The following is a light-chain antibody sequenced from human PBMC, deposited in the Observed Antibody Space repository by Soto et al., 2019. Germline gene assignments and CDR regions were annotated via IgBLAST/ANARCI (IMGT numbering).Light chain of an antibody. J-gene: IGLJ1*01. V-gene: IGLV2-14*01. CDR2: EVR. CDR3: SSYASSSSYA. CDR1: SSDVGGYNH. Sequence: QSALTQPASVSGSPGQSITISCTGTSSDVGGYNHVSWYQQHPGKAPKLIIFEVRNRPSGVSDRFSASKSGNTASLTISGLQTEDEAVYYCSSYASSSSYAFGTGTKVTVL.